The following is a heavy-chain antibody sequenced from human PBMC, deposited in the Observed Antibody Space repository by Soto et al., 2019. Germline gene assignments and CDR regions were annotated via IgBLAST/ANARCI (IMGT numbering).Heavy chain of an antibody. V-gene: IGHV1-18*01. CDR1: GYTFTSYG. J-gene: IGHJ4*02. D-gene: IGHD6-13*01. Sequence: QVQLVQSGAEVKKPGASVKVSCKASGYTFTSYGISWVRQAPGQGLEWMGWISAYNGNTNYAQKLQGRVTMTTDTSARTGYMELRSLRFDDTAVYYCARDLPGVDSSSWFYYWGQGTLVIVSS. CDR3: ARDLPGVDSSSWFYY. CDR2: ISAYNGNT.